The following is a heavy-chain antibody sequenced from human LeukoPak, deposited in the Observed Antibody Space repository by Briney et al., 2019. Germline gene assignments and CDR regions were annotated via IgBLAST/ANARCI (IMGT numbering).Heavy chain of an antibody. D-gene: IGHD3-3*01. J-gene: IGHJ5*02. CDR3: ARAEPTYDFWSGYYKGDWFDP. CDR1: GFTFSDYY. Sequence: PGGSLRLSCAASGFTFSDYYMSWIRQAPGKGLEWVSYISSSGSTIYYADSVKGRFTISRDNAKNSLYLQMNSLRAEDTAVYYCARAEPTYDFWSGYYKGDWFDPWGQGTLVTVSS. V-gene: IGHV3-11*04. CDR2: ISSSGSTI.